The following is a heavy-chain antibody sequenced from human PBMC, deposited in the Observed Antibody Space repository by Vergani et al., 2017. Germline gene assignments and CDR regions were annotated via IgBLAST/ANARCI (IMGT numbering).Heavy chain of an antibody. D-gene: IGHD3-10*01. CDR1: GYNFPIHW. Sequence: EVQLVQSGAEVKKPGESLKISCKASGYNFPIHWIGWVRQMPGKGLEWMGVIYPGDSDTRYSPSFQGQVTISADKSISTAYLQWSSLKASDTAMYYCASAITMVRGVIIRGAFDIWGQGTMVTVSS. V-gene: IGHV5-51*01. J-gene: IGHJ3*02. CDR2: IYPGDSDT. CDR3: ASAITMVRGVIIRGAFDI.